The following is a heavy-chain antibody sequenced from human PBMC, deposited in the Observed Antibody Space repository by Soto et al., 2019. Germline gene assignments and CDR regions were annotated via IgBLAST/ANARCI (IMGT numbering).Heavy chain of an antibody. Sequence: GGSLRLSCAASGFTFRSYGMHWVRQAPGKGLEWVGRIKRNTDGGTTDYAAPVKGRFTISREDSKNTLYLQMNSLKTEDTAVYFCTTGLSSGYYNFDYWGQGTLVTVSS. V-gene: IGHV3-15*01. D-gene: IGHD3-22*01. CDR3: TTGLSSGYYNFDY. J-gene: IGHJ4*02. CDR2: IKRNTDGGTT. CDR1: GFTFRSYG.